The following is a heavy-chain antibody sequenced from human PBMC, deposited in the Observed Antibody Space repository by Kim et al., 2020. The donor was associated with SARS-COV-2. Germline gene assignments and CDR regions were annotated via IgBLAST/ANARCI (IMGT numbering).Heavy chain of an antibody. CDR3: ARDLSDGSGSYPFFDY. D-gene: IGHD3-10*01. J-gene: IGHJ4*01. V-gene: IGHV3-21*01. CDR2: ISSSSSYI. CDR1: GFTFSSYS. Sequence: GGSLRLSCAASGFTFSSYSMNWVRQAPGKGLEWVSSISSSSSYIYYADSVKGRFTISRDNAKNSLYLQMNSLRAEDTAVYYCARDLSDGSGSYPFFDYWGHGTLVAVSS.